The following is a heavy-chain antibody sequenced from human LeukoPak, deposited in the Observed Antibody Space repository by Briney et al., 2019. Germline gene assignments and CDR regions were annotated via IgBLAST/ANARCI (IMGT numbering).Heavy chain of an antibody. Sequence: PSQTLSLTCAVSGGSLSSGGYFWRWTRQYPGRVLEWIGCISHSETSYYNPSLKSRVTISVDTSRNQFSLELSSVTAADMAVYFCARERRDGHNYSDFWGQGALVTVSS. CDR3: ARERRDGHNYSDF. CDR1: GGSLSSGGYF. D-gene: IGHD5-24*01. CDR2: ISHSETS. V-gene: IGHV4-31*11. J-gene: IGHJ4*02.